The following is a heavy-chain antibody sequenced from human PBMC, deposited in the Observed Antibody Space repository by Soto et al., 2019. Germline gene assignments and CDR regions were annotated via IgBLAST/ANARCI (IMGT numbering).Heavy chain of an antibody. Sequence: ETLSLTCTVSGGSISSSSYYWGWIRQPPGKGLEWIGSIYYSGTTYYNPSLKSRVTISVDTSKNQFSLKLSSVTAADTAVYYCAISNPGIAVAGNGYWGQGTLVTVS. CDR2: IYYSGTT. J-gene: IGHJ4*02. CDR1: GGSISSSSYY. V-gene: IGHV4-39*01. D-gene: IGHD6-19*01. CDR3: AISNPGIAVAGNGY.